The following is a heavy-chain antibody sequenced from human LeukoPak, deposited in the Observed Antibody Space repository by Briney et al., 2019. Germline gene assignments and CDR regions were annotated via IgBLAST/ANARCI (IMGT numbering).Heavy chain of an antibody. D-gene: IGHD3-3*01. CDR3: ATNADYDFWSGYYYY. Sequence: SETLSLTCTVSGGSISSYYWSWIRQPPGKGQEWIGYIYYSGSTNYNPSLKSRVTISVDTSKNQFSLKLSSVTAADTVVYYCATNADYDFWSGYYYYWGQGTLVTVSS. J-gene: IGHJ4*02. CDR2: IYYSGST. V-gene: IGHV4-59*01. CDR1: GGSISSYY.